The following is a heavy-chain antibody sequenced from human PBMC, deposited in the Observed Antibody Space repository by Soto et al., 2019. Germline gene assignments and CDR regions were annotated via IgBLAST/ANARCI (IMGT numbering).Heavy chain of an antibody. V-gene: IGHV4-59*01. CDR3: ASAPVAGEQLVHNWFDP. J-gene: IGHJ5*02. CDR2: IYYSGST. D-gene: IGHD6-6*01. Sequence: SETLSLTCTVSGGSISSYYWSWIRQPPGKGLEWIGYIYYSGSTNYNPSLKSRVTISVDTSKNQFSLKLSSVTAADTAVYYCASAPVAGEQLVHNWFDPWGQGTLVTVSS. CDR1: GGSISSYY.